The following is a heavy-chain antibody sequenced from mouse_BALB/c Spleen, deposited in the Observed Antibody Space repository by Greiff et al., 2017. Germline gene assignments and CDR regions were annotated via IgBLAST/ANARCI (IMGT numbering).Heavy chain of an antibody. J-gene: IGHJ4*01. CDR3: ARSSTIYAMDY. Sequence: EVNVVESGGGLVQPGGSRKLSCAASGFTFSSFGMHWVRQAPEKGLEWVAYISSGSSTIYYADTVKGRFTISRDNPKNTLFLQMTSLRSEDTAMYYCARSSTIYAMDYWGQGTSVTVSS. CDR1: GFTFSSFG. V-gene: IGHV5-17*02. D-gene: IGHD2-1*01. CDR2: ISSGSSTI.